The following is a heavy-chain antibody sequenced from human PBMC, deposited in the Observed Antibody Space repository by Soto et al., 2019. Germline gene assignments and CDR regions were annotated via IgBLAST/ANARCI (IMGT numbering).Heavy chain of an antibody. V-gene: IGHV4-59*02. J-gene: IGHJ5*02. D-gene: IGHD3-22*01. Sequence: QTQLQESGPGLVKPSETLSLTCTVSGASVSNGYWSWIRQPPEKGLEWIGFMYFGGSFNYNPSLTSPVTISVDTPKNQFPLKVSSVTAADTAVYYCARSYFDATGFAVDPWGQGTLVIVSS. CDR2: MYFGGSF. CDR3: ARSYFDATGFAVDP. CDR1: GASVSNGY.